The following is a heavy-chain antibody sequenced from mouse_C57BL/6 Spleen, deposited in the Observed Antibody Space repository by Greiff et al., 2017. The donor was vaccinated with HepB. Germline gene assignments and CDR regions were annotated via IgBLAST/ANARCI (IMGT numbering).Heavy chain of an antibody. CDR2: ISYDGSN. D-gene: IGHD1-1*01. J-gene: IGHJ2*01. Sequence: EVQRVESGPGLVKPSQSLSLTCSVTGYSITSGYYWNWIRQFPGNKLEWMGYISYDGSNNYNPSLKNRISITRDTSKNQFFLKLNSVTTEDTATYYCARGDGSSYVGYWGQGTTLTVSS. CDR1: GYSITSGYY. V-gene: IGHV3-6*01. CDR3: ARGDGSSYVGY.